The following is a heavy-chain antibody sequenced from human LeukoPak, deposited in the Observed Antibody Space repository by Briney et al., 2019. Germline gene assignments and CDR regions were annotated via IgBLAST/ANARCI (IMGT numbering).Heavy chain of an antibody. V-gene: IGHV3-64D*09. Sequence: GGSLRLSCSASGFTFSSYAMHWVRQAPGKGLGYVSAISSNGGSTYYADSVKGRFTISRDNSKNTLYLQMSSLRAEDTAVYYCEKRAEYSGYDYHYYYGMDVWGQGTTVTVSS. CDR3: EKRAEYSGYDYHYYYGMDV. D-gene: IGHD5-12*01. J-gene: IGHJ6*02. CDR1: GFTFSSYA. CDR2: ISSNGGST.